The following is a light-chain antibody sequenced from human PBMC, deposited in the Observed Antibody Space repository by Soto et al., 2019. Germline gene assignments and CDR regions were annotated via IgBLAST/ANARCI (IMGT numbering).Light chain of an antibody. Sequence: QSVLTQPPSASGTPGQRVTISCSGSSSNVGSNPVNWYQKFPGAAPKLLIYSNSQRPSGVPDRLSASKSGTSASLAISGLQSEDEAHYYCAAWDDSLDGVAFGGGTQLTVL. CDR3: AAWDDSLDGVA. CDR2: SNS. J-gene: IGLJ3*02. V-gene: IGLV1-44*01. CDR1: SSNVGSNP.